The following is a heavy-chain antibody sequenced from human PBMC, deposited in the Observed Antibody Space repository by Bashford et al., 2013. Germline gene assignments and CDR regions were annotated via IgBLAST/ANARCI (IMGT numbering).Heavy chain of an antibody. Sequence: WVRQMPGKGLEWMGIIYPGDSDTRYSPSFQGQVTISADKSISTAYLQWSSLRAEDTAVYYCARGGRVPATNWFDPWGQGTLVTVSS. J-gene: IGHJ5*02. CDR3: ARGGRVPATNWFDP. D-gene: IGHD2-2*01. CDR2: IYPGDSDT. V-gene: IGHV5-51*01.